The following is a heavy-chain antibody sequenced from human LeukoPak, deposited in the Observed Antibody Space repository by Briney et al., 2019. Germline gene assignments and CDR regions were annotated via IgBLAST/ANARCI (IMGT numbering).Heavy chain of an antibody. CDR1: GYTFTTYA. Sequence: ASVNASCKASGYTFTTYAIHWVRQAPGQRLEWLGWINTGNGDTRYSQTFQDRVTITRDTSASTAYMELSSLRPEDTAVYYCARDMGSGSLHFWGQGTLVTVSS. D-gene: IGHD1-26*01. V-gene: IGHV1-3*04. CDR3: ARDMGSGSLHF. J-gene: IGHJ4*02. CDR2: INTGNGDT.